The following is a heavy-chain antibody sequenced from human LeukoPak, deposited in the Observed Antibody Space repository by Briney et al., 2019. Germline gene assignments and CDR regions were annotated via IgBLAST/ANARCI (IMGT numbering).Heavy chain of an antibody. D-gene: IGHD1-1*01. CDR2: SSTVTGNI. J-gene: IGHJ6*03. Sequence: GGSLRLSCAASGSAFISTSIHWVRQAPGKGLEWLSYSSTVTGNIYYTDSVKGRFTISRDNAKSSLYLQMSSLRAEDTAVYFCATTGNFYDMDVWGKGTTVTVSS. V-gene: IGHV3-48*04. CDR3: ATTGNFYDMDV. CDR1: GSAFISTS.